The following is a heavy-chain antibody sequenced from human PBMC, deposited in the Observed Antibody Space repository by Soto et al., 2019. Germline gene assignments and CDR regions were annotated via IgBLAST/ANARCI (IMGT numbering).Heavy chain of an antibody. CDR1: GFTFSSYA. Sequence: GSLRLSCAASGFTFSSYAMSWVRQAPGKGLEWVSAISGSGGSTYYADSVKGRFTISRDNSKNTLYLQMNSLRAEDTAVYYCAKVGGVGATSDYYYYYGMDVWGQGTTVTVSS. V-gene: IGHV3-23*01. J-gene: IGHJ6*02. D-gene: IGHD1-26*01. CDR2: ISGSGGST. CDR3: AKVGGVGATSDYYYYYGMDV.